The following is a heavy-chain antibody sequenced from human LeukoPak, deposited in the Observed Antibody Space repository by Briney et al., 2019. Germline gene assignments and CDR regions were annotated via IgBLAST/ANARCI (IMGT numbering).Heavy chain of an antibody. J-gene: IGHJ4*02. CDR2: INHSGST. V-gene: IGHV4-34*01. CDR3: ARGYSGYYYDSSGYGH. D-gene: IGHD3-22*01. CDR1: GGSFSGYY. Sequence: SETLSLTCAVYGGSFSGYYWSWIRQPPGKGLEWIGEINHSGSTNYNPSLKSRVTISVDTSKNQFSLKLSSVTAADTAVYYCARGYSGYYYDSSGYGHWGQGTLVTVSS.